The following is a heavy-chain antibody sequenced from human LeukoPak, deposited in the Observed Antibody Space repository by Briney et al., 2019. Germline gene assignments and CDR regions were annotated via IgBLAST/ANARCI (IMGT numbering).Heavy chain of an antibody. CDR2: MNPNSGNG. CDR1: GYAFTSYD. CDR3: ARGGSGSSTWFDP. Sequence: GASVKVSCKASGYAFTSYDINWVRQATGQGLEWMGYMNPNSGNGGYAQKLQGRVTMTTDTSTSTAYMELRSLRSDDTAIYYCARGGSGSSTWFDPWGQGTLVTVSS. J-gene: IGHJ5*02. D-gene: IGHD6-6*01. V-gene: IGHV1-8*02.